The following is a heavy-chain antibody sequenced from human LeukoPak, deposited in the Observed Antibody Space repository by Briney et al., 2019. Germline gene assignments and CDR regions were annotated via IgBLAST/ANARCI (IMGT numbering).Heavy chain of an antibody. Sequence: SETLSLTCTVSGGSISSSSYYWGWIRQPPGKGLEWIGSIYYSGSTYYNPSLKSRVTISVDTSKNQFSLKLSSVTVADTAVYYCAYYDFWSGYEYYWGQGTLVTVSS. V-gene: IGHV4-39*01. CDR1: GGSISSSSYY. D-gene: IGHD3-3*01. J-gene: IGHJ4*02. CDR3: AYYDFWSGYEYY. CDR2: IYYSGST.